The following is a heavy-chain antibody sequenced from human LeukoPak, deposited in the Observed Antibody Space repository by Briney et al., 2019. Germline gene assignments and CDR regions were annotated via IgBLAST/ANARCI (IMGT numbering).Heavy chain of an antibody. Sequence: GESLKISCKGSGYSFTSYWIGWVRQMPGKGLEWMGIIYPGDSDTRYSPSFQGQVTISADKSISPAYLQWSSLKASDTAMYYCAREVVPAAIRQEYNWFDPWGQGTLVTVSS. CDR1: GYSFTSYW. V-gene: IGHV5-51*01. CDR2: IYPGDSDT. D-gene: IGHD2-2*02. CDR3: AREVVPAAIRQEYNWFDP. J-gene: IGHJ5*02.